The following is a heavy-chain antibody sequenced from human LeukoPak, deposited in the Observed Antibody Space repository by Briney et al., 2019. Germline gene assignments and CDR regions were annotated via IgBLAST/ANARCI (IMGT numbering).Heavy chain of an antibody. D-gene: IGHD3-10*02. Sequence: PGGSLRLSCAASGFSFSNYWMHWVRQAPGKGLVWVAGIRSDGSSTGYADSVKGRFTISRDNARNTLYLQMNSLRAEDTAVYYCAELGITMIGGVWGKGTTVTISS. J-gene: IGHJ6*04. V-gene: IGHV3-74*01. CDR2: IRSDGSST. CDR1: GFSFSNYW. CDR3: AELGITMIGGV.